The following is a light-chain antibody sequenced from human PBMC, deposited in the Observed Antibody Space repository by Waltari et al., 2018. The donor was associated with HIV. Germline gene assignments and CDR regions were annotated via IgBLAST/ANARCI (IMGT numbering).Light chain of an antibody. Sequence: QPVLTQPPSVSATPGQRVTTPCAGRTSNIGYNLVSWYQHIPGTAPKLLIYDDTERPSGIPDRFSGSRSGTSATLGITGLQTGDEADYYCATWDSSLNALLFGGGTKLTAL. CDR3: ATWDSSLNALL. CDR1: TSNIGYNL. J-gene: IGLJ2*01. CDR2: DDT. V-gene: IGLV1-51*01.